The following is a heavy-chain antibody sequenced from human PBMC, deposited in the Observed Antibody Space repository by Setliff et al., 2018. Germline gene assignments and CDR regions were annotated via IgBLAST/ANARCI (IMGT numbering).Heavy chain of an antibody. CDR3: ARGLEGEDYFYYMDV. CDR2: TYHSGSI. Sequence: TSETLSLTCTVSGGSISSSNWWTWVRQPPGKGLEWIGETYHSGSINYNPSLKSRVTMSVDKSKNQFSLKLTSVTAADTAVYYCARGLEGEDYFYYMDVWGKGNTVTV. D-gene: IGHD2-21*01. CDR1: GGSISSSNW. J-gene: IGHJ6*03. V-gene: IGHV4-4*02.